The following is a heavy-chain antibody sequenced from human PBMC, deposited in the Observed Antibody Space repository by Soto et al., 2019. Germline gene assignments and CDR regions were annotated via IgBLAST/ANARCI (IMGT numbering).Heavy chain of an antibody. CDR1: GFTFSSYG. CDR3: ARDRFLEWLLPYYYYYGMDV. CDR2: IWYDGSNK. Sequence: QVQLVESGGGVVQPGRSLRLSCAASGFTFSSYGMHGVRQAPGKGLEWVAVIWYDGSNKYYADSVKGRFTISRDNSKNTMYLQMNSLRAEDTAVYYCARDRFLEWLLPYYYYYGMDVWGQGTTVTVSS. D-gene: IGHD3-3*01. V-gene: IGHV3-33*01. J-gene: IGHJ6*02.